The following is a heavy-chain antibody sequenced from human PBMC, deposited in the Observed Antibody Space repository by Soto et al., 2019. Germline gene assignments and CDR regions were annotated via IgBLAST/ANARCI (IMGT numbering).Heavy chain of an antibody. Sequence: ASVNVSCKASGGTFSSYAISWVRQAPGQGLEWMGGIIPIFGTANYAQKFQGRVTITADESTSTAYMELSSLRSEDTAVYYCARDMGYSGSPGIDYWGQGTLVTVSS. D-gene: IGHD1-26*01. J-gene: IGHJ4*02. CDR1: GGTFSSYA. CDR3: ARDMGYSGSPGIDY. CDR2: IIPIFGTA. V-gene: IGHV1-69*13.